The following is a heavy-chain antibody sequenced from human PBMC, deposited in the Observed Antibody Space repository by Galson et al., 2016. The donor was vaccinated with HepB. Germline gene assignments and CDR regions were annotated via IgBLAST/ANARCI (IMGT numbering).Heavy chain of an antibody. CDR1: GFTVGSNY. CDR2: IYSNGGT. Sequence: SLRLSCAASGFTVGSNYMSWVRQAPGKGLEWVSLIYSNGGTYYADSVKGRFTISRDNSENTLYLQMNSLRAEDTAVYYCARVQYYYVAGYFGFWGQGTLVTVSS. CDR3: ARVQYYYVAGYFGF. V-gene: IGHV3-53*01. D-gene: IGHD3-10*02. J-gene: IGHJ4*02.